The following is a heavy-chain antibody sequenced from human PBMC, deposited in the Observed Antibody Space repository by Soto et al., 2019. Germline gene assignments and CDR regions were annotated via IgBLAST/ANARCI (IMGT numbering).Heavy chain of an antibody. CDR1: GGSISSYY. D-gene: IGHD6-13*01. CDR3: ARLGAAAGYYYYYMDV. CDR2: IYYSGST. J-gene: IGHJ6*03. Sequence: QVQLQESGPGLVKPSETLSLTCTVSGGSISSYYWSWIRQPPGKGLEWIWYIYYSGSTNYNPSLKSRVTISVDTSKNQFSLKLSSVTAADTAVYYCARLGAAAGYYYYYMDVWGKGTTVTVSS. V-gene: IGHV4-59*08.